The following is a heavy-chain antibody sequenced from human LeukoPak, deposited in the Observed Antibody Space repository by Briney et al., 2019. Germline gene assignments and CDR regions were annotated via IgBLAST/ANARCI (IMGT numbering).Heavy chain of an antibody. CDR3: ARGGIQLWLRGKGLDY. J-gene: IGHJ4*02. Sequence: SVKVSCKASGGTFSSYAISWVRQAPGQGLEWMGGIIPIFGTANYAQKFQGRVTITADESTSTAYMELSSLRSEDTAVYYCARGGIQLWLRGKGLDYWGQGTLVTVSS. V-gene: IGHV1-69*13. CDR2: IIPIFGTA. D-gene: IGHD5-18*01. CDR1: GGTFSSYA.